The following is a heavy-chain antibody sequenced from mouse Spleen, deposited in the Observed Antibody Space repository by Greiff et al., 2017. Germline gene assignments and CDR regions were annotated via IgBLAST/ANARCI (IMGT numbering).Heavy chain of an antibody. CDR3: ARSYFDYDGGYFDV. Sequence: VQLQQPGAELVKPGASVKLSCKASGYTFTSYWIHWVKQRPGRGLEWIGRIDPNSGDTKYNEKFKSKATLTVDKPSSTAYMQLSSLTSEDSAVFYCARSYFDYDGGYFDVWGAGTTVTVSS. D-gene: IGHD2-4*01. CDR1: GYTFTSYW. V-gene: IGHV1-72*01. CDR2: IDPNSGDT. J-gene: IGHJ1*01.